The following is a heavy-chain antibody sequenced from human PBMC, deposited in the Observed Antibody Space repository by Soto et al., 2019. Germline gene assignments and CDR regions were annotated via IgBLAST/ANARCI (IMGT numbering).Heavy chain of an antibody. CDR3: ARGRRGAYYFDY. V-gene: IGHV3-74*01. J-gene: IGHJ4*02. CDR2: VSFDEITT. CDR1: GFTFSNDW. Sequence: EVQLVESGGGLVQSGGSLRLSCAASGFTFSNDWMHWVRQAPGKGLVWVSRVSFDEITTNYADSVKGRFTVSRDNGKNTLFLQMNSLRVEDTAVYYCARGRRGAYYFDYWGQGTLVTVSS. D-gene: IGHD1-26*01.